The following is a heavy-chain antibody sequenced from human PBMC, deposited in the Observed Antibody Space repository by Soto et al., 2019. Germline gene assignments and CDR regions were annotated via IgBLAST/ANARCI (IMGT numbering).Heavy chain of an antibody. CDR1: EFSFSSYA. V-gene: IGHV3-30*16. Sequence: GGSLRLSCAASEFSFSSYAMHWIRQAPGKGLEWVAVISFDGNIIQYADSVKGRFIISRDNSKNTLYLQMNSLRGEDTAVYYCARTFDTITYYFDYGGQGTLVTVSS. CDR3: ARTFDTITYYFDY. D-gene: IGHD3-9*01. CDR2: ISFDGNII. J-gene: IGHJ4*02.